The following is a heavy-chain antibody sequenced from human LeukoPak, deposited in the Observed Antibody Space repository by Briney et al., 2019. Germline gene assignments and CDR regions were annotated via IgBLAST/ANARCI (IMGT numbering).Heavy chain of an antibody. CDR2: INHSVST. CDR3: ARRGGGYYYGSGSYYGAPYYMDV. J-gene: IGHJ6*03. V-gene: IGHV4-34*01. CDR1: GGSFSGYY. D-gene: IGHD3-10*01. Sequence: SETLSLTCAVYGGSFSGYYWSWIRQPPGKGLEWIGEINHSVSTNYNPSLKSRVTISVDTSKNQFSLKLSSVTAADTAVYYCARRGGGYYYGSGSYYGAPYYMDVWGKGTTVTISS.